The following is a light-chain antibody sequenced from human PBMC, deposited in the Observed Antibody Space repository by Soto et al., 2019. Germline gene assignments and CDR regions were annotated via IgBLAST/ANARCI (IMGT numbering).Light chain of an antibody. CDR3: QQVYDFPFT. J-gene: IGKJ3*01. Sequence: DIQMTQSPSYVSASVGDRVTITCRASHDIGSWLAWFQQKPGKAPKLLIFAASSLPRGVPSRFSGSESETHFSLTSNSMQPEDFATYYCQQVYDFPFTFGPGTIL. CDR1: HDIGSW. V-gene: IGKV1-12*01. CDR2: AAS.